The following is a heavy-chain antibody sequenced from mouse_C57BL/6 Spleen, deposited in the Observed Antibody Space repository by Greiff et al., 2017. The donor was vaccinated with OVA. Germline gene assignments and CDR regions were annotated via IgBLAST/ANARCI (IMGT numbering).Heavy chain of an antibody. CDR1: GYTFTSYW. CDR3: ARSIYYDYDVGSWYFDV. J-gene: IGHJ1*03. CDR2: IYPGSGST. D-gene: IGHD2-4*01. V-gene: IGHV1-55*01. Sequence: QVQLQQPGAELVKPGASVKMSCKASGYTFTSYWITWVKQRPGQGLEWIGDIYPGSGSTNYNEKFKSKATLTVDTSSSTAYMQLSSLTSEDSAVYFCARSIYYDYDVGSWYFDVWGTGTTVTVSS.